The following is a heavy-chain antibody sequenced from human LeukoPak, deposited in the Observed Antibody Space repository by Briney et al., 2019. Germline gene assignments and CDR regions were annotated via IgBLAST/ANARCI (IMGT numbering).Heavy chain of an antibody. CDR2: IKQDGSEK. V-gene: IGHV3-7*01. D-gene: IGHD1-26*01. CDR3: AGYSGSYGYYYYYMDV. CDR1: GFTFSSYW. Sequence: PGGSLRLSCAASGFTFSSYWMSWVRQAPGKGLEWVANIKQDGSEKYYVDSVKGRFTISRDNAKNSLYLQMNSLRAEDTAVYYCAGYSGSYGYYYYYMDVWGKGTTVTVSS. J-gene: IGHJ6*03.